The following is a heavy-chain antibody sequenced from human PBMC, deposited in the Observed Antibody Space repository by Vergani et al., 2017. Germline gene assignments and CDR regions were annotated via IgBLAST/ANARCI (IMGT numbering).Heavy chain of an antibody. CDR3: ARVSEYGDYGSFDY. D-gene: IGHD4-17*01. J-gene: IGHJ4*02. CDR1: GGSFSGYY. CDR2: INHSGST. Sequence: QVQLQQWGAGLLKPSETLSLTCAVYGGSFSGYYWSWIRQPPGKGLEWIGEINHSGSTNYNPSLKSRVTISVDTSKNQFSLKLSSVTAADTAVYYCARVSEYGDYGSFDYWGQGTLVTVSS. V-gene: IGHV4-34*01.